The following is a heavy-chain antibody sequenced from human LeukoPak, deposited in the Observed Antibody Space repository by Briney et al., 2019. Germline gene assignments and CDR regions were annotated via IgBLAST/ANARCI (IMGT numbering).Heavy chain of an antibody. CDR2: ISSNGGST. CDR1: GFTFSNYA. Sequence: GGSLRLSCAASGFTFSNYAMHWVRQAPGKGLEYVSAISSNGGSTYYANSVKGRFTISRDNSKNTLYLQMGSLRAEDMAVCYCARGGYFDWLGFDYWGQGTLVTVSS. V-gene: IGHV3-64*01. D-gene: IGHD3-9*01. J-gene: IGHJ4*02. CDR3: ARGGYFDWLGFDY.